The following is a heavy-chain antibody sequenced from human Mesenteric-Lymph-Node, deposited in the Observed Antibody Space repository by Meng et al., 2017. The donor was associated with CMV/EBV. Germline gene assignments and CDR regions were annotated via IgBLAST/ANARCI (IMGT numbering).Heavy chain of an antibody. D-gene: IGHD1-26*01. CDR2: INPNSGDT. CDR1: GYTFTCCS. V-gene: IGHV1-2*02. CDR3: ARGAHSGSYYVFDY. Sequence: ASVKVSCKASGYTFTCCSLHWLQQAPGQGLEWMGWINPNSGDTNYAQKFQGRVTMTRDTSISTAYMELSRLRSDDTAVYYCARGAHSGSYYVFDYWGQGTLVTVSS. J-gene: IGHJ4*02.